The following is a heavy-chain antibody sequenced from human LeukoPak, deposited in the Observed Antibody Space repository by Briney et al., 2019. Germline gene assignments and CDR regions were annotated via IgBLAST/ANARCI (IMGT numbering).Heavy chain of an antibody. CDR2: IYYSGST. Sequence: RPSETLSLTCTVSGGSISSYYWSWIRQPPGKGLEWIGYIYYSGSTNYNPSLKSRVTISVDTSKNQFSLKLSSVTAADTAVYYCARQWFGESYFDYWGQGTLVTVSS. V-gene: IGHV4-59*08. J-gene: IGHJ4*02. CDR1: GGSISSYY. CDR3: ARQWFGESYFDY. D-gene: IGHD3-10*01.